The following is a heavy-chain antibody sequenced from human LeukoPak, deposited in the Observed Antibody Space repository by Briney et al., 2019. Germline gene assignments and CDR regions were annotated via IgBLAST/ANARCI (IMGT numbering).Heavy chain of an antibody. CDR3: TRVAQSGPTGWFDP. Sequence: GGSQRLSCAASGFNLNSYMLNWVRQAPGKGLEWVSSISSTGSYIYYADSVRGRFTISRDNPGNVVYLQMDSLRAEDTAVYYCTRVAQSGPTGWFDPWGQGTLVTVSS. CDR2: ISSTGSYI. CDR1: GFNLNSYM. D-gene: IGHD1-1*01. J-gene: IGHJ5*02. V-gene: IGHV3-21*01.